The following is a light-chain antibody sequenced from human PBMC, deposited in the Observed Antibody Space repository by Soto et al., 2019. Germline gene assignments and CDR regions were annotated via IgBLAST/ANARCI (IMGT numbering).Light chain of an antibody. CDR3: QQHSSSLT. CDR1: QSVGST. J-gene: IGKJ4*02. CDR2: GAS. Sequence: EIFMTQSPATLSVFPGERVILSCRASQSVGSTLAWYQQKPGQAPRLLIRGASTRATGVPARFSGSGSGTEFTLTISSLQSEDFAVYYCQQHSSSLTFGGGTTLEIK. V-gene: IGKV3-15*01.